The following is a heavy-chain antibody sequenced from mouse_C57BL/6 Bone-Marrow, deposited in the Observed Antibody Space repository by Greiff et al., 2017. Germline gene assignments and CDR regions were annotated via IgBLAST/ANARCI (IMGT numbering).Heavy chain of an antibody. J-gene: IGHJ2*01. CDR1: GFTFSSYG. CDR3: ARDSSPVYFDY. V-gene: IGHV5-6*02. CDR2: ISSGGSYT. D-gene: IGHD1-1*01. Sequence: DVMLVEPGGDLVKPGGSLKLSCAASGFTFSSYGMSWVRQTPDQKLEWVATISSGGSYTYYPDRVKGRFTLSRDNAKNTLYLQRSSLKSEDTAMYYCARDSSPVYFDYWGQGTTLTVSS.